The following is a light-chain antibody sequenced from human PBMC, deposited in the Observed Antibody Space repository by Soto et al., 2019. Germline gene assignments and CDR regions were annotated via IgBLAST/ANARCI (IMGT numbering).Light chain of an antibody. J-gene: IGKJ1*01. V-gene: IGKV1-27*01. CDR2: AAS. CDR1: QAIDHY. Sequence: DIQMTQSPSSLSASVGDRVTITCRSSQAIDHYVAWYQQKPGQVPKLLIYAASTLHQGVPSRLSGSGSGTHFTLTITGRLPEDVVTYYCQQQNGDIPVAFGHGTTVEI. CDR3: QQQNGDIPVA.